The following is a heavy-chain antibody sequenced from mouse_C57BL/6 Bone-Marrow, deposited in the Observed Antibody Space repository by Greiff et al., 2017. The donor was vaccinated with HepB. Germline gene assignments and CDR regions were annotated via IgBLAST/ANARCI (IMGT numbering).Heavy chain of an antibody. J-gene: IGHJ2*01. D-gene: IGHD2-5*01. CDR3: ARNSRYSNFLDY. CDR2: IWSGGST. V-gene: IGHV2-2*01. CDR1: GFSLTSYG. Sequence: QVQLQQSGPGLVQPSQSLSITCPVSGFSLTSYGVHWVRQSPGKGLEWLGVIWSGGSTDYNAAFISRLSISKDNSKSQVFFKMNSLQADDTAIYYCARNSRYSNFLDYWGQGTTLTVSS.